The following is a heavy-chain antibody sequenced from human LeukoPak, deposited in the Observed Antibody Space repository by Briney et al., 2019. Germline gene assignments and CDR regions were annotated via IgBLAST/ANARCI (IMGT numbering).Heavy chain of an antibody. J-gene: IGHJ3*02. CDR3: ARAGYCDSTTCPDAFDI. Sequence: SETLSLTCTVSGGSISNYYWSWIRQPPGKGLDWIGDIYNSGSTNYNASLKSRVTMSVDTSKNQFSLQLSSVTVADTAVYYCARAGYCDSTTCPDAFDIWGQGTKVTVSS. CDR2: IYNSGST. CDR1: GGSISNYY. D-gene: IGHD2-2*01. V-gene: IGHV4-59*01.